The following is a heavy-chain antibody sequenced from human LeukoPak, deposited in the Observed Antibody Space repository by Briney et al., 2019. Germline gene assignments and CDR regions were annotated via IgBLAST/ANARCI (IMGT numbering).Heavy chain of an antibody. CDR1: GGSISSSSYY. J-gene: IGHJ5*02. D-gene: IGHD3-10*01. Sequence: PSETLSLTCTVSGGSISSSSYYWGWIRQPPGKGLEWIGSIYYSGITYYNPSLKSRVTISVDTSRNQFSLKLSSVTAADTTVYYCARHFVYYYGSGTYYPCWFDPWGQGTLVTVSS. CDR3: ARHFVYYYGSGTYYPCWFDP. V-gene: IGHV4-39*01. CDR2: IYYSGIT.